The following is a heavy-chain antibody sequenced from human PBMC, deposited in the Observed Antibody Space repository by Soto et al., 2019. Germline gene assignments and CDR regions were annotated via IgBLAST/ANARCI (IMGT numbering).Heavy chain of an antibody. J-gene: IGHJ6*02. V-gene: IGHV1-8*01. CDR2: MNPNSGNT. CDR3: ARVLMVYATPTTHGMDV. D-gene: IGHD2-8*01. Sequence: ASVKVSCKASGYTFTSYDINWVRQATGQGLEWMGWMNPNSGNTGYAQKFQGRVTMTRNTSISTAYMELSSLRSEDTAVYYCARVLMVYATPTTHGMDVWAKGPRSPSP. CDR1: GYTFTSYD.